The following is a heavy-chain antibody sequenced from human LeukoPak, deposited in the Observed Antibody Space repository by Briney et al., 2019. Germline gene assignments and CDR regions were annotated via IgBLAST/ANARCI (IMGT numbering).Heavy chain of an antibody. Sequence: SGGSLRLSCAASGFTFSSYAMSWVRQAPGKGLEWVSAISGSGGSTYYADSVKGRFTISRDNSKNTLYLQMNSLRAEDTAVYYCAKEPHGSRSAAAGPKYFQHWGQGTLVTVSS. V-gene: IGHV3-23*01. CDR3: AKEPHGSRSAAAGPKYFQH. J-gene: IGHJ1*01. CDR2: ISGSGGST. CDR1: GFTFSSYA. D-gene: IGHD6-13*01.